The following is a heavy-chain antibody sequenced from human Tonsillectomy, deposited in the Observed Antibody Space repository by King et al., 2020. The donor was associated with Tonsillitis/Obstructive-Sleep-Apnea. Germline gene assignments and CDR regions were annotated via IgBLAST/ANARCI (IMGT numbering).Heavy chain of an antibody. V-gene: IGHV3-23*04. D-gene: IGHD6-13*01. Sequence: VQLVESGGGLVQPGGSLRLSCAASGFTFSSYAMTWVRQAPGKGLEWVSGIGGRGGSRYYADSVEGRFTISRDNSKNTLYLQMNSLRVDDTAVYYCAKGVGAEAVWGWFDPWGQGTRVTVSS. CDR3: AKGVGAEAVWGWFDP. CDR1: GFTFSSYA. J-gene: IGHJ5*02. CDR2: IGGRGGSR.